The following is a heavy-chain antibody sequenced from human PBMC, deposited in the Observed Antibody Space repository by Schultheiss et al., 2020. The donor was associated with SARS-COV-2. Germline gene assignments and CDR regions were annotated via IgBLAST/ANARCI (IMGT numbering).Heavy chain of an antibody. CDR3: ARADSSGWWILDY. CDR2: IYYSGST. V-gene: IGHV4-30-4*08. CDR1: GGSISSGGYY. J-gene: IGHJ4*02. D-gene: IGHD6-19*01. Sequence: LSLTCTVSGGSISSGGYYWSWIRQHPGKGLEWIGYIYYSGSTYYNPSLKSRVTISVDTSKNQFSLKLSSVTAADTAVYYCARADSSGWWILDYWGQGTLVTVA.